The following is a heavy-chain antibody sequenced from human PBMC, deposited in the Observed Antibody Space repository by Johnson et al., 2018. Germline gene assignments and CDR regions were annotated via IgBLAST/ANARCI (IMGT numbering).Heavy chain of an antibody. CDR2: ISYDGSNK. CDR1: GFTFSSYG. CDR3: AKESGGGRDVFDI. V-gene: IGHV3-30*18. Sequence: VQLVESGGGVVQPGRSLRLSCAASGFTFSSYGMHWVRQAPGKGLEWVAVISYDGSNKYFADSVKGRFTISRDNSKNTLYLQMNSLRAEDTAVYYCAKESGGGRDVFDIWGQGTMVTVA. D-gene: IGHD1-26*01. J-gene: IGHJ3*02.